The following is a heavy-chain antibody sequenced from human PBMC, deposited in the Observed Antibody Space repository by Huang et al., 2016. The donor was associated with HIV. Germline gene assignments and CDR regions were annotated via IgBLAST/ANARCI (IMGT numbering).Heavy chain of an antibody. CDR1: GYIFTTSW. D-gene: IGHD3-10*01. CDR3: ARLAGGTWSYYFDL. J-gene: IGHJ4*02. Sequence: EVELVQSGTEVKKPGESLKISCKGSGYIFTTSWIGWVRQMPGKGLGWMGIIYPGDSDTRYRPSFQGQVTMSVDKSINPAYLHWSSLKASDTAMYYCARLAGGTWSYYFDLWGQGALVTVSS. V-gene: IGHV5-51*03. CDR2: IYPGDSDT.